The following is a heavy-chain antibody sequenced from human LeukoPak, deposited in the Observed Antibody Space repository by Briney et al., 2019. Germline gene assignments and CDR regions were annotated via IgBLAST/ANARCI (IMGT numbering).Heavy chain of an antibody. CDR1: GGSIRSSSYY. J-gene: IGHJ4*02. D-gene: IGHD3-22*01. V-gene: IGHV4-39*07. Sequence: PSETLSLTCTVSGGSIRSSSYYWGWIRQPPGMGLEWIGTIYYSGTTYHNPSLKSRVTISVDTSKNQFSLRLSSVTAADTAVYYCARGVTYYYDSSGPPKHFDHWGQGTLVTVSS. CDR2: IYYSGTT. CDR3: ARGVTYYYDSSGPPKHFDH.